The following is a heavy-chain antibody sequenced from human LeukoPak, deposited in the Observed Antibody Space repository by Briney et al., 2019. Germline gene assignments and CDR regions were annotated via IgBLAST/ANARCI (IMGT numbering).Heavy chain of an antibody. Sequence: PGGSLRLSCAASGFIFSNFGMSWVRQAPGKGLEWVSSISYSGVNTYYADSVKGRFTISRDNSKNTLFLQMNSLRADDTAVYYCAKDLPPYYFDYWGQGTLVTVSS. CDR1: GFIFSNFG. CDR3: AKDLPPYYFDY. J-gene: IGHJ4*02. V-gene: IGHV3-23*01. CDR2: ISYSGVNT.